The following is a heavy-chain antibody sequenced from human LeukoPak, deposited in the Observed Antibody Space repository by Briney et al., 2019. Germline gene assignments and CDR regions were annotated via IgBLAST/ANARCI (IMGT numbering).Heavy chain of an antibody. Sequence: GASVKVSCKASGYTLTSYGISWVRQAPGQGLEWMGWISAYNGNTNYAQKLQGRVTMTTDTSTSTAYMELRSLRSDDTAVYYCARAAFDYYDSSGQTFYGMDVWGQGTTVTVSS. J-gene: IGHJ6*02. CDR2: ISAYNGNT. CDR3: ARAAFDYYDSSGQTFYGMDV. V-gene: IGHV1-18*01. D-gene: IGHD3-22*01. CDR1: GYTLTSYG.